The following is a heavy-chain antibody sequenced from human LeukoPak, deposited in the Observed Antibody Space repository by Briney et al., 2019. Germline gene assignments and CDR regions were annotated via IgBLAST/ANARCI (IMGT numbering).Heavy chain of an antibody. V-gene: IGHV4-38-2*02. CDR3: ARGVTMIGRLRFDP. CDR1: GDSISSGYY. CDR2: VYHSGST. D-gene: IGHD3-22*01. Sequence: SETLSLTCTVSGDSISSGYYWGWIRQPPGKGLEWIGGVYHSGSTYYNPSLRSRVTISVDTSKNQFSLKLSSVTAADTAVYYCARGVTMIGRLRFDPWGQGTLVTVSS. J-gene: IGHJ5*02.